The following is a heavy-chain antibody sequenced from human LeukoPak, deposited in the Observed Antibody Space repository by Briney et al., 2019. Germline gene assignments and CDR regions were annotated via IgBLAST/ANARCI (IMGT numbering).Heavy chain of an antibody. J-gene: IGHJ6*03. CDR2: ISGTGGST. CDR1: GFTFSNYA. Sequence: GGSLRLSCAASGFTFSNYALSWVRQAPGKGLEWVSGISGTGGSTYNADSVKGRFIISRDNSENTLYLQMNSLRAEDTAVYYCAKSSGYSYGSAYYMDVWGKGTTVTVSS. CDR3: AKSSGYSYGSAYYMDV. V-gene: IGHV3-23*01. D-gene: IGHD5-18*01.